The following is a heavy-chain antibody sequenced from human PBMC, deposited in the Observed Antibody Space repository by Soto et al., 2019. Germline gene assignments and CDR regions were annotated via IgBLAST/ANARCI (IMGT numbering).Heavy chain of an antibody. CDR3: ARLNWGDAFDI. Sequence: EVQLVESGGGLVQPGGSLRLSCAASGFTFSSYWMSWVRQAPGKGLEWVANIKQDGSEKYYVDSVKGRFTISRDNAKNSLYLQMNSLSAEDTAVYYCARLNWGDAFDIWGQGPMVTVSS. V-gene: IGHV3-7*05. CDR1: GFTFSSYW. CDR2: IKQDGSEK. J-gene: IGHJ3*02. D-gene: IGHD7-27*01.